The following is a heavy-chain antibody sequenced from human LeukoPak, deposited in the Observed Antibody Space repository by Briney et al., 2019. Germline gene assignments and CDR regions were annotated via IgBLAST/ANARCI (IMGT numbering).Heavy chain of an antibody. J-gene: IGHJ4*02. D-gene: IGHD3-10*01. CDR1: RGSISSGDYY. CDR2: IYYSGTT. CDR3: AREFPYGSGSYFNDY. Sequence: SETPSLTCTVSRGSISSGDYYWSWIRQPPGKGLEWIGYIYYSGTTYYNPSLMSRVTISVDTSKNQFSLKLSSVTAADTAVYFCAREFPYGSGSYFNDYWGQGTLVTVSS. V-gene: IGHV4-30-4*08.